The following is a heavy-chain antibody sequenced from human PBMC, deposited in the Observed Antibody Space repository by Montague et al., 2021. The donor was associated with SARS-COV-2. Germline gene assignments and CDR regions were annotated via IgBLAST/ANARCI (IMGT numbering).Heavy chain of an antibody. V-gene: IGHV4-28*01. CDR1: GYSISSSNW. CDR2: IYHTGST. Sequence: SETLSLTCAVSGYSISSSNWWGWIRQAPGRGLEWIGYIYHTGSTYYNPSLKSRVTMSVDKSNNLSSLELSSVTAVDTAVYYCAKSADHNYFLDSWGQGTPVTVSS. CDR3: AKSADHNYFLDS. D-gene: IGHD5-24*01. J-gene: IGHJ4*02.